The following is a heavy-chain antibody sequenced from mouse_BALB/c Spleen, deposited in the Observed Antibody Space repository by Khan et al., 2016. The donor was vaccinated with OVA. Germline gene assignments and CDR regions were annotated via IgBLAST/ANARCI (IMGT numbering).Heavy chain of an antibody. D-gene: IGHD1-1*01. J-gene: IGHJ2*01. V-gene: IGHV5-9-3*01. CDR3: ARHEDYYGSRPYFDY. CDR1: GFIFSRYS. CDR2: ISTGGTYT. Sequence: EVELVESGGGLVKPGGSLKLSCVASGFIFSRYSMSWVRQTPEKRLEWVASISTGGTYTSYPDSVKGRFTLSRDNADNTLYLQMNSLRSEDTAIYYCARHEDYYGSRPYFDYWGQGTTLTVSS.